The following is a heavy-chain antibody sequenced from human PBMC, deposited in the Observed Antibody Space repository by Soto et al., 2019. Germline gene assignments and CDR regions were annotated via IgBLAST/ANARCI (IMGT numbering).Heavy chain of an antibody. Sequence: PGGSLRLSCAASGFTFSDYYMSWIRQAPGKGLEWVSYISSSGSTIYYADSVKGRFTISRDNAKNSLYLQMNSLRAEDTAVYYCARSPAHTYYDFWSAIKKAFYFDYWGQGTLVTVSS. CDR3: ARSPAHTYYDFWSAIKKAFYFDY. CDR1: GFTFSDYY. J-gene: IGHJ4*02. D-gene: IGHD3-3*01. V-gene: IGHV3-11*01. CDR2: ISSSGSTI.